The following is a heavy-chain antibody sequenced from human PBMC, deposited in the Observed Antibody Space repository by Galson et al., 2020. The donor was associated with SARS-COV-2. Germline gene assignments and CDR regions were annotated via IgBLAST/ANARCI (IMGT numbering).Heavy chain of an antibody. V-gene: IGHV1-8*01. Sequence: ASVKVSCKASGYTFTSYDINWVRQATGQGLEWMGWMNPNSGNTGYAQKFQGRVTMTRNTSISTAYMELSSLRSEDTAVYYCARGKRSEYRLLWGRCYYYDMDGWGKGTTVTDSS. J-gene: IGHJ6*03. D-gene: IGHD2-2*01. CDR2: MNPNSGNT. CDR1: GYTFTSYD. CDR3: ARGKRSEYRLLWGRCYYYDMDG.